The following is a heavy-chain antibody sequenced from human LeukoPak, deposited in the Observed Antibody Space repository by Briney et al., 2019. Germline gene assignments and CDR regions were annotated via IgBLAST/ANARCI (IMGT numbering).Heavy chain of an antibody. D-gene: IGHD3-10*01. V-gene: IGHV3-23*01. CDR1: GFTFSSYA. CDR3: AKHYGSGTYYNYLDY. J-gene: IGHJ4*02. Sequence: GGSLRVSCAASGFTFSSYAMSWLRRAPGKGLEWVSAISSNGGGTFYADSVKGQFTISRDNSQNTLYLQMNSLRAEDTAIYYCAKHYGSGTYYNYLDYWGQGTLVTVSS. CDR2: ISSNGGGT.